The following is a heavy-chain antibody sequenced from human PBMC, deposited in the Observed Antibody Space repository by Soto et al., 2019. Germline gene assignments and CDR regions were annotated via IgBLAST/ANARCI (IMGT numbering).Heavy chain of an antibody. CDR1: GFTFNTYW. CDR3: VCGGNFFVY. D-gene: IGHD3-16*01. V-gene: IGHV3-7*01. J-gene: IGHJ4*02. Sequence: EVQLVESGGGLVQPGGSLRLSCAASGFTFNTYWMTWVRQPPGKGLEWVANLDQDGSERYYVDSVRGRFTISRDNAKNSLYLQIKSLRAEDTAVYYCVCGGNFFVYWGQGTLVTVSP. CDR2: LDQDGSER.